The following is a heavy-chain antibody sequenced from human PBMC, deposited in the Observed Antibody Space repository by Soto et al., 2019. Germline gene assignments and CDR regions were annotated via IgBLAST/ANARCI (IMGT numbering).Heavy chain of an antibody. J-gene: IGHJ6*02. V-gene: IGHV3-48*03. Sequence: EVQLVESGGGLVQPGGSLRLSCAASGFTFSSYEMNCVRQAPGKGLEWVSYISSSGSTIYYADSVKGRFTISRDNAKNSLYLQMNSLRAEDTAVYYCARVRRWIRDYYYYGMDVWGQGTTVTVSS. CDR2: ISSSGSTI. D-gene: IGHD5-18*01. CDR1: GFTFSSYE. CDR3: ARVRRWIRDYYYYGMDV.